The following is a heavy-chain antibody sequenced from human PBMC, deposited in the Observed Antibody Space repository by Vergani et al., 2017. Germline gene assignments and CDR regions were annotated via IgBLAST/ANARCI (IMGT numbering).Heavy chain of an antibody. V-gene: IGHV1-8*01. CDR1: GYTFTSYD. CDR3: ARGYYYYSSEAPYYFDY. Sequence: QVQLVQSGAEVKKPGASVKVSCKASGYTFTSYDINWVRQATGQGLEWMGWMNPNSGNTGYAQKFQGRVTMTRNTSISTAYMELSSLRSEDTAVYYCARGYYYYSSEAPYYFDYWGQGTLVTVSS. D-gene: IGHD3-22*01. J-gene: IGHJ4*02. CDR2: MNPNSGNT.